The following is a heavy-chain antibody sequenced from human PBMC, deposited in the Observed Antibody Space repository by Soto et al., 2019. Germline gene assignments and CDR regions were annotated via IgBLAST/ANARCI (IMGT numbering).Heavy chain of an antibody. CDR2: LYSDGRT. CDR3: ARCSGWYGQCYFDC. J-gene: IGHJ4*02. CDR1: GFIVSSSY. D-gene: IGHD6-13*01. Sequence: VQLVETGGGLIQPGGSLRLSCAASGFIVSSSYMSWVRQAPGKGLEWVSVLYSDGRTYYADSVKGRFTISRDNSKNMLYLQMNSLSAEDTAVYYCARCSGWYGQCYFDCWGQGTLVTVSS. V-gene: IGHV3-53*02.